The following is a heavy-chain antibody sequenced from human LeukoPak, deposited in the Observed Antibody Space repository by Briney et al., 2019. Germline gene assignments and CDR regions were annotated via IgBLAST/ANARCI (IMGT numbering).Heavy chain of an antibody. Sequence: VASVKVSCKASGYTFGSYGVSWVRQAPGQGLEWMAWISPYNGSTNYAQKFQGRVTMTTDTSTSTAYMELRSLRADDTAVYYCARDSASVWPGSSGWSNWFDPWGQGALVTVSS. J-gene: IGHJ5*02. CDR2: ISPYNGST. V-gene: IGHV1-18*01. CDR3: ARDSASVWPGSSGWSNWFDP. D-gene: IGHD6-19*01. CDR1: GYTFGSYG.